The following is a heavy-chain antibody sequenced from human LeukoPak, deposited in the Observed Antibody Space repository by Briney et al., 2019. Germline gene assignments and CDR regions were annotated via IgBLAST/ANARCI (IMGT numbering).Heavy chain of an antibody. J-gene: IGHJ4*02. V-gene: IGHV3-23*01. CDR2: IGGSGGST. D-gene: IGHD6-13*01. CDR3: AKGDSPYSSSWYRGDY. CDR1: GFTFNKYA. Sequence: GGSLRLSCAVSGFTFNKYAMNWVRQAPGKGLEWVSGIGGSGGSTDYADSVKGRFTISRDNSKNTLYLQMNSLRAEDTAVYYCAKGDSPYSSSWYRGDYWGQGTLVTVSS.